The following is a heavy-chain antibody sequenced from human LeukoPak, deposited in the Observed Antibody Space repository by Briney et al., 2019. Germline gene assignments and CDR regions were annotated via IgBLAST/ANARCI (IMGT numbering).Heavy chain of an antibody. V-gene: IGHV3-66*01. Sequence: EGSLRLSCAASGFTVSSNYMSWVRQAPGKGLEWVSVIYSGGTTYYADSVKGRFTIPRDNSKNTLYLQMNSLRVEDTAVYYCARKEVAYYDNVWGQGTLVTVSS. J-gene: IGHJ4*02. CDR2: IYSGGTT. D-gene: IGHD3-22*01. CDR1: GFTVSSNY. CDR3: ARKEVAYYDNV.